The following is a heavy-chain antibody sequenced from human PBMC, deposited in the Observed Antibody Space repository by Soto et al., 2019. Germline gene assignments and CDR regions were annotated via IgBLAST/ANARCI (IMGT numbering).Heavy chain of an antibody. CDR2: FNPMSGST. CDR3: ARELAAADY. V-gene: IGHV1-46*04. J-gene: IGHJ4*02. CDR1: GYIFINYY. Sequence: QVQLVQSGAEVKKPGASVKISCKTSGYIFINYYIHWVRQAPGQGLEWVALFNPMSGSTNYAQKLQGRVTVTSYTSTSTVYMELSSRISEDTAVYDCARELAAADYWGQGTLVTVSS. D-gene: IGHD6-13*01.